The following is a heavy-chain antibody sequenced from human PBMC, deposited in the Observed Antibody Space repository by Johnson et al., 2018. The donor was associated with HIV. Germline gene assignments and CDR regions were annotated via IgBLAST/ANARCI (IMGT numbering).Heavy chain of an antibody. V-gene: IGHV3-30*04. CDR3: AAGYAMASDAFDI. Sequence: QVQLVESGGGVVQPGRSLRLSCAASGFTFSNYAMHWVRQAPGKGLEWVAIISYDGSDKYYADSVKGRFTISRDNSKNILYLQTNSLRVEDTAVYYCAAGYAMASDAFDIWGQGTMVTVSS. CDR1: GFTFSNYA. CDR2: ISYDGSDK. J-gene: IGHJ3*02. D-gene: IGHD2-8*01.